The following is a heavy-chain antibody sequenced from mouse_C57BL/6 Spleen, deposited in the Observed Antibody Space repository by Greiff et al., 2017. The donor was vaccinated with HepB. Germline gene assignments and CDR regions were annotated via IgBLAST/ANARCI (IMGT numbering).Heavy chain of an antibody. CDR1: GYTFTSYW. D-gene: IGHD1-2*01. Sequence: QVQLKESGAELVKPGASVKMSCKASGYTFTSYWITWVKQRPGQGLEWIGDIYPGSGSTNYNEKFKSKATLTVDTSSSTAYMQLSSLTSEDSAVYYCAREDYYGFAYWGQGTLVTVSA. V-gene: IGHV1-55*01. J-gene: IGHJ3*01. CDR2: IYPGSGST. CDR3: AREDYYGFAY.